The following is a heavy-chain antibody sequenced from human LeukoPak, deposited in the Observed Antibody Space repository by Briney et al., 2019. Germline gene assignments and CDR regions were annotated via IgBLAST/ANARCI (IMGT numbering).Heavy chain of an antibody. CDR2: ISGSGRST. J-gene: IGHJ3*02. V-gene: IGHV3-23*01. Sequence: GGSLRLSCVVSGFTFIGYSMTWVRQAPGKGLEWVSTISGSGRSTYYADSVKGRFTISIDNSKNTLYVQMNSLRAEDTAIYYCAIEHHFHEDAPDIWGQGKKVTVSS. CDR3: AIEHHFHEDAPDI. CDR1: GFTFIGYS. D-gene: IGHD2/OR15-2a*01.